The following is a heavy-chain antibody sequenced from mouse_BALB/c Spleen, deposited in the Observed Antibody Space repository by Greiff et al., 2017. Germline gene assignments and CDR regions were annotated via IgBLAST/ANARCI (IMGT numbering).Heavy chain of an antibody. CDR1: GFAFSSYD. CDR2: ISSGGGST. Sequence: EVMLVESGGGLVKPGGSLKLSCAASGFAFSSYDMSWVRQTPEKRLEWVAYISSGGGSTYYPDTVKGRFTISRDNAKNTLYLQMSSLKSEDTAMYYCARHWEVRRDWYFDVWGAGTTVTVSS. J-gene: IGHJ1*01. D-gene: IGHD2-14*01. CDR3: ARHWEVRRDWYFDV. V-gene: IGHV5-12-1*01.